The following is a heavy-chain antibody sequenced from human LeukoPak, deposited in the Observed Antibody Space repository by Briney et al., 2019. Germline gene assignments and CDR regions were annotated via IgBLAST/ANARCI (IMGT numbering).Heavy chain of an antibody. D-gene: IGHD3-22*01. J-gene: IGHJ4*02. CDR2: ISSSGDYT. V-gene: IGHV3-64*01. CDR1: GFSFSSYA. Sequence: GGSLRLSCTASGFSFSSYAMHWVRQAPGKGLEFVSAISSSGDYTYYANSVKGRFTVSRDNSKSTLHLQMGSLRAEDMAVYYCARDQGYDNSGYNFSDYWGQGTLVTVSS. CDR3: ARDQGYDNSGYNFSDY.